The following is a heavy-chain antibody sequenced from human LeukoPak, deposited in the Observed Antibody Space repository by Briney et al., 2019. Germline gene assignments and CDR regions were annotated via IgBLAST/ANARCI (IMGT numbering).Heavy chain of an antibody. Sequence: GSLRLSCVASRFSVSNYYMSWVRQAPGKGLEWVSVIYTGGSTHYVDSVKGRFTISRDNSKNTLYLQMNSLRAEDTAMYYCASRNHWGQGTLVTVSS. CDR1: RFSVSNYY. J-gene: IGHJ5*02. V-gene: IGHV3-53*01. CDR3: ASRNH. CDR2: IYTGGST.